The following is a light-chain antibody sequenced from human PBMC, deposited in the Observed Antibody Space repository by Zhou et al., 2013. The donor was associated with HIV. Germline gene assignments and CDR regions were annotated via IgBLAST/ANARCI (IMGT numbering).Light chain of an antibody. Sequence: EIVMTQSPATLSVSPGERATLSCRASQSVSTTLAWYQQKPGQAPRLLIYGASTRATGIPARFSGSGSGTEFTLTISSLQSEDFAVYYCQQYSNWPPYTFGQGTQAGDQT. J-gene: IGKJ2*01. CDR1: QSVSTT. V-gene: IGKV3-15*01. CDR2: GAS. CDR3: QQYSNWPPYT.